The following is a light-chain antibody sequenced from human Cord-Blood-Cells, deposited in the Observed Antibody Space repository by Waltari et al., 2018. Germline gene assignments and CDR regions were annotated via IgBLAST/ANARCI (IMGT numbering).Light chain of an antibody. V-gene: IGKV3-11*01. CDR1: QSVSSY. CDR3: QQRSNWRRT. J-gene: IGKJ4*02. Sequence: EIVLTQSPATLSLSPGERATLSCRASQSVSSYLAWYQQKPGQAPRLLIYDASNRATGIPAGFSGSGSGTDFTLTISSREPEDFAVDYCQQRSNWRRTFGRGTKVEIK. CDR2: DAS.